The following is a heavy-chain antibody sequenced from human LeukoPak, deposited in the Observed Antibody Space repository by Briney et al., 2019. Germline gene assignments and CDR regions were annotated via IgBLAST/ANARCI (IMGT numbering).Heavy chain of an antibody. J-gene: IGHJ4*02. Sequence: PGGSLRLSCAASGFNFNNFAMHWVRQVPGRGLEWVAVISYYETNKYYADSVRGRFTISRDNSNSTLYLQMNSLRPDDTAVYFCARGLGSSWQVSPSDYWGQGALVAVSS. CDR1: GFNFNNFA. CDR2: ISYYETNK. D-gene: IGHD6-13*01. CDR3: ARGLGSSWQVSPSDY. V-gene: IGHV3-30-3*01.